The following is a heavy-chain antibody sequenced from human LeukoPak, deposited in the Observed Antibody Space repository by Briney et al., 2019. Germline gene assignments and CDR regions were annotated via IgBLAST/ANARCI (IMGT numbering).Heavy chain of an antibody. CDR3: ARSVWGHYYGMDV. Sequence: ASVKVSFKASGYTFTIYYIHWVRQAPGQGLEWMGIINPSGGSTSYAQKFQGRVTMTRDTSTSTVYMELSSLRSEDTAVYYCARSVWGHYYGMDVWGQGTTVTVSS. D-gene: IGHD3-16*01. CDR2: INPSGGST. V-gene: IGHV1-46*01. CDR1: GYTFTIYY. J-gene: IGHJ6*02.